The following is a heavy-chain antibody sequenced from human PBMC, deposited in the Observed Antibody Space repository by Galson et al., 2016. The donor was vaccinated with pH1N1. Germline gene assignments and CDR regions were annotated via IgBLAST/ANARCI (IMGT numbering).Heavy chain of an antibody. Sequence: SLRLSCAVSGFTFSIFGMSWLRQAPGKGLEWISAISGVGDSTYHADSVKGRFTISRDNSKNTLNLQMHSLRAEDTAVYYCARNFGLSGSGRHFDFWGQGTLVTVSS. V-gene: IGHV3-23*01. CDR1: GFTFSIFG. D-gene: IGHD3-16*01. J-gene: IGHJ4*02. CDR3: ARNFGLSGSGRHFDF. CDR2: ISGVGDST.